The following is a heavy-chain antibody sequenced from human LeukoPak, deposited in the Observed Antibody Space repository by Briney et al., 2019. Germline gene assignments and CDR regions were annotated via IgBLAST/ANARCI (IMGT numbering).Heavy chain of an antibody. V-gene: IGHV1-8*01. CDR1: GYTFTSYD. Sequence: GASAKVSCKASGYTFTSYDINWVRQATGQGLEWMGWMNPNSGNTGYAQKFQGRVTMTRNTSLSTASMELSSLRSEDTAVYYCARGTVIAAAGTKSDAFDIWGQGTMVTVSS. CDR3: ARGTVIAAAGTKSDAFDI. J-gene: IGHJ3*02. CDR2: MNPNSGNT. D-gene: IGHD6-13*01.